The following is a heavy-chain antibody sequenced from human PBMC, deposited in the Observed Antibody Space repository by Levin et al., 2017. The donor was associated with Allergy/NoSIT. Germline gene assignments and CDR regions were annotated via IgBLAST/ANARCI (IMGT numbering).Heavy chain of an antibody. CDR2: INHSGST. V-gene: IGHV4-34*01. CDR1: GGSFSGYY. J-gene: IGHJ4*02. CDR3: AREDYDILTGHYESPPFDY. Sequence: SETLSLTCAVYGGSFSGYYWSWIRQPPGKGLEWIGEINHSGSTNYNPSLKSRVTISVDTSKNQFSLKLSSVTAADTAVYYCAREDYDILTGHYESPPFDYWGQGTLVTVSS. D-gene: IGHD3-9*01.